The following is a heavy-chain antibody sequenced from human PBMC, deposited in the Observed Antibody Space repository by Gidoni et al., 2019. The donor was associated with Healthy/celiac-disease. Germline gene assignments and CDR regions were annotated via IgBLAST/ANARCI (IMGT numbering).Heavy chain of an antibody. CDR3: ASEDIVLVVYAP. CDR1: GGSISSSSYY. V-gene: IGHV4-39*01. D-gene: IGHD2-8*02. Sequence: QLQLQESGPGLVKPSETLSLTCTVSGGSISSSSYYWGWIRQPPGKGLEWIGSIYYSGSTYYNPSLKSRVTISVDTSKNQFSLKLSSVTAADTAVYYCASEDIVLVVYAPWGQGTLVTVSS. J-gene: IGHJ5*02. CDR2: IYYSGST.